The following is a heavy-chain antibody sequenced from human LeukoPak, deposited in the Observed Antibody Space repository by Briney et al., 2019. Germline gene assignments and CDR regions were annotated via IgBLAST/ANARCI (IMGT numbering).Heavy chain of an antibody. V-gene: IGHV5-51*01. CDR3: VRFGLTSSLDH. Sequence: GESLKISCKISGYKLTNNWIGWVRQVPGKVLEWMGLIYPGYSDAKYSPSFQGQVTLSVDASISTAYLQLSGLRASDTAIYYCVRFGLTSSLDHWGQATLVTVSS. CDR1: GYKLTNNW. D-gene: IGHD6-13*01. J-gene: IGHJ5*02. CDR2: IYPGYSDA.